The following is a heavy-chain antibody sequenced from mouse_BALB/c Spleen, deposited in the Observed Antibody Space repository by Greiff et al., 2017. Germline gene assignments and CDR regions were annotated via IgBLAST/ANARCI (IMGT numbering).Heavy chain of an antibody. V-gene: IGHV3-8*02. CDR1: GDSITSGY. D-gene: IGHD2-1*01. CDR3: ARHYGNPAWFAY. Sequence: EVKLMESGPSLVKPSQTLSLTCSVTGDSITSGYWNWIRKFPGNKLEYMGYISYSGSTYYNPSLKSRISITRDTSKNQYYLQLNSVTTEDTATYYCARHYGNPAWFAYWGQGTLVTVSA. J-gene: IGHJ3*01. CDR2: ISYSGST.